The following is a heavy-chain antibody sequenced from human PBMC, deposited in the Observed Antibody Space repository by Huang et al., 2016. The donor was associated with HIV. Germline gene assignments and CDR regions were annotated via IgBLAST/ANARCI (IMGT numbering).Heavy chain of an antibody. CDR1: GGSIKSRNYY. J-gene: IGHJ4*02. CDR2: IYYSGSP. V-gene: IGHV4-39*01. Sequence: QLQLQESGPGLVKPSDTLSLNCTLSGGSIKSRNYYWGWVRQAPGKGLEWIGDIYYSGSPYSNPSLRSRVSLSVDTSKNQVTLKVNAVIAADTAVYYCARRQGSGYYFYFDYWGRGIPVTVSA. CDR3: ARRQGSGYYFYFDY. D-gene: IGHD3-22*01.